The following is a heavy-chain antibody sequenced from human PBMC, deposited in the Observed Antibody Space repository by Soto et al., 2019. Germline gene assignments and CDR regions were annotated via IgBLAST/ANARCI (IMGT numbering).Heavy chain of an antibody. D-gene: IGHD5-12*01. J-gene: IGHJ4*02. Sequence: ASGPTLVNPTETLTLTCTVSGFSLSNVRMGVTWIRQPPGKAPEWLAHIFSNDEKSYSDSLKSRLAISRDTSESQVVLTMTSVDPVDTAPYSCDSLERYSTYEYFDQRGQGILVTVSS. V-gene: IGHV2-26*01. CDR2: IFSNDEK. CDR3: DSLERYSTYEYFDQ. CDR1: GFSLSNVRMG.